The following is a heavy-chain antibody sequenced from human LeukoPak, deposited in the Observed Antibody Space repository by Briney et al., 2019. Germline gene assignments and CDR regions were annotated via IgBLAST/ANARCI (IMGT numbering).Heavy chain of an antibody. Sequence: GSPRLSCAASGFTFSNYYLIWIRQPPGKGLEWIGEINHSGSTNYNPSLKSRVTISVDTSKNQFSLKLSSVTAADTAVYYCARTEMATKVYYFDYWGQGTLVTVSS. CDR3: ARTEMATKVYYFDY. J-gene: IGHJ4*02. CDR2: INHSGST. CDR1: GFTFSNYY. D-gene: IGHD5-24*01. V-gene: IGHV4-34*01.